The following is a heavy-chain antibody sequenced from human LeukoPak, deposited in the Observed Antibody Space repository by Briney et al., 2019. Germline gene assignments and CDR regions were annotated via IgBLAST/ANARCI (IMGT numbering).Heavy chain of an antibody. V-gene: IGHV1-18*01. Sequence: ASVKVSCKASGYTFTSYGISWVRQAPGQGLEWMGWISAYNGNTNYAQKFQGRVTITADKSTSTAYMELSSLRSEDTAVYYCARSPVAPWAFDIWGQGTMVTVSS. CDR3: ARSPVAPWAFDI. D-gene: IGHD6-19*01. CDR2: ISAYNGNT. J-gene: IGHJ3*02. CDR1: GYTFTSYG.